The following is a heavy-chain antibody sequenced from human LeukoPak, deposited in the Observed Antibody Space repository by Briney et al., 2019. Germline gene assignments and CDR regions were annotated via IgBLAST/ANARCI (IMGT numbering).Heavy chain of an antibody. CDR2: IYFSGIT. CDR1: GASINSHY. CDR3: ARDQFSTVMGNWFDP. V-gene: IGHV4-4*07. J-gene: IGHJ5*02. D-gene: IGHD4-11*01. Sequence: SETLSLTCTVSGASINSHYWSWIRQPAGEGLEWMGRIYFSGITNYNPSLKSRVTMSVDTSKNQFSLKLSSVTAADTAVYYCARDQFSTVMGNWFDPWGQGTLVTVSS.